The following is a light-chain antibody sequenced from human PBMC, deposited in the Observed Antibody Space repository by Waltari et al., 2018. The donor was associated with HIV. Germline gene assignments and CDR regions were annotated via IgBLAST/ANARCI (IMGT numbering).Light chain of an antibody. J-gene: IGLJ1*01. CDR2: DVS. Sequence: QSALTPPASVSGSPGQSLTISCTGTSSDVGGYNYVSWYQQHPGKAPKLMIYDVSNRPSGFSNRFSGSKSGNTASLTISGLQAEDEADYYCSSYTSSSTRVFGTGTKVTVL. CDR1: SSDVGGYNY. V-gene: IGLV2-14*03. CDR3: SSYTSSSTRV.